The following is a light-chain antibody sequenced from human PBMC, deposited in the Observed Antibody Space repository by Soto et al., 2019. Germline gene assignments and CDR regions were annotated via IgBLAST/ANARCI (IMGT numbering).Light chain of an antibody. CDR3: QQSYCTPYT. J-gene: IGKJ2*01. Sequence: DIQMTQSPSSLSASVGDRVTITCRASQSITNYLNWYQQKPGKAPKLLMYAISTLQSGVPSRSGGSGSGTEFTLTISSLQPDDFATYYCQQSYCTPYTFGQGTKVDIK. CDR2: AIS. V-gene: IGKV1-39*01. CDR1: QSITNY.